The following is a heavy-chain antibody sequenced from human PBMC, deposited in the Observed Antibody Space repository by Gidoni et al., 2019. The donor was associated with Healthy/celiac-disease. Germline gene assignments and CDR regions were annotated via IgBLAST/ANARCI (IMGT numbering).Heavy chain of an antibody. J-gene: IGHJ3*02. CDR3: ARVAGGAFDI. Sequence: EVQLVASGGGLVQPGGSLRLSCAASRFTFSSYDMHWVRQATGKGLEWVSAIGTDGDTYYPGAVKGRFTSSRENAKNSLYLQMNSLRAGDTAVYYCARVAGGAFDIWGQGTMVTVSS. D-gene: IGHD3-16*01. CDR2: IGTDGDT. V-gene: IGHV3-13*01. CDR1: RFTFSSYD.